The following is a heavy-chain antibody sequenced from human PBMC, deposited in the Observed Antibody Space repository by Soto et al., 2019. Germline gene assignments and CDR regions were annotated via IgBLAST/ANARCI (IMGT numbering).Heavy chain of an antibody. CDR2: INAGNGNT. Sequence: QVQLVQSGAAVKKPGASVKVSCKASGYTFTSYAIHWVRQAPGQRREWMGWINAGNGNTKYSQNFQGRVTITRDTSASTDYMELSSLRSEDTAVYYCARDLGVGAASDYWGQGTLVTVSS. J-gene: IGHJ4*02. CDR3: ARDLGVGAASDY. D-gene: IGHD1-26*01. CDR1: GYTFTSYA. V-gene: IGHV1-3*01.